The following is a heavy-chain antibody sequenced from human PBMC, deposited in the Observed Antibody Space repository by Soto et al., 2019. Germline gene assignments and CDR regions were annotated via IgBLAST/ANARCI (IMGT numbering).Heavy chain of an antibody. J-gene: IGHJ4*02. CDR3: AKGYSSAWPTYFDD. V-gene: IGHV3-23*01. Sequence: PGGSLRLSCAASGFTFSSYAMSWVRQAPGKGLEWVSSISGAGGSTNYAESVKGRFTISRDNSKNTLYLQMNSLRAEDTAVYYCAKGYSSAWPTYFDDWGQGTLVTVSS. CDR2: ISGAGGST. D-gene: IGHD6-19*01. CDR1: GFTFSSYA.